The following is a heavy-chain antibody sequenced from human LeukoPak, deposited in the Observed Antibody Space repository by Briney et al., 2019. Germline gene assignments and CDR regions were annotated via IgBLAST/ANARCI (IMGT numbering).Heavy chain of an antibody. Sequence: PGGSLRLSCAASGFTFSSYSMNWVRQAPGKGLDWVSSISSSSSYIYYADSVKGRFTISRDNAKNSLYLQMNSPSAEDTAVYYCARDRMASFDYWGQGTLVTVSS. CDR2: ISSSSSYI. J-gene: IGHJ4*02. V-gene: IGHV3-21*01. D-gene: IGHD5-24*01. CDR1: GFTFSSYS. CDR3: ARDRMASFDY.